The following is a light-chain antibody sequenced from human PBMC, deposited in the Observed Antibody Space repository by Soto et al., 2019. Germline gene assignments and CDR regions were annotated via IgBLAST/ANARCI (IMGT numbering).Light chain of an antibody. V-gene: IGLV2-11*01. CDR3: CSYAGSYTVV. CDR2: DVN. CDR1: SSDVGGYNY. J-gene: IGLJ2*01. Sequence: QSALTQPRSVSGSPGQSVTISCTGTSSDVGGYNYVSWYQQHPSKAPKLMIYDVNKRPSGVPDRFSGSKSGNTASLTISGLQAEDEADYYCCSYAGSYTVVFGGGTKVTVL.